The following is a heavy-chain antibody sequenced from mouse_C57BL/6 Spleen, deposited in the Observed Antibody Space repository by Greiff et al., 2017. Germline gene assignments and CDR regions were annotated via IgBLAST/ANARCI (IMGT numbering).Heavy chain of an antibody. J-gene: IGHJ4*01. CDR3: ARSGDYERAMDY. Sequence: QVQLQQSGAELVRPGTSVKVSCKASGYAFTNYLIEWVKQRPGQGLEWIGVINPGSGGTNYNEKFKGKATLTADKASSTAYMQLSRLTSEDSAVYFCARSGDYERAMDYWGQGTSGTVSS. V-gene: IGHV1-54*01. CDR1: GYAFTNYL. D-gene: IGHD2-4*01. CDR2: INPGSGGT.